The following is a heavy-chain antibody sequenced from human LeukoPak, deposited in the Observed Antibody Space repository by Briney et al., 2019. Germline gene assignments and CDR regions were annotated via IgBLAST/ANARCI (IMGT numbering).Heavy chain of an antibody. V-gene: IGHV4-59*01. CDR3: ARGDPYYYDSSGSVDY. CDR2: IYYTGST. D-gene: IGHD3-22*01. Sequence: PSETLSLTCTVSGGSISSYYWSWIRQPPGKGLECIGHIYYTGSTYYNPSLKSRVTISVDTSKNQFSLNLTSVTAADTAVYYCARGDPYYYDSSGSVDYWGQGTLVTVSS. J-gene: IGHJ4*02. CDR1: GGSISSYY.